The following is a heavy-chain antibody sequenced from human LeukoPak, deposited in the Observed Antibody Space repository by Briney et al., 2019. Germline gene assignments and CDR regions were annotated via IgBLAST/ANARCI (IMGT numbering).Heavy chain of an antibody. J-gene: IGHJ4*02. D-gene: IGHD3-16*02. Sequence: PSXTLSLTCAVYGGSFSGYYWSWIRQPPGKGLEWIGSIYYSGSTYYNPSLKSRVTISVETSKKQFSLKPSSVTAADTAVYYCARQDYVWGSYRYRYYFDYWGQGTLVTVSS. CDR1: GGSFSGYY. CDR3: ARQDYVWGSYRYRYYFDY. CDR2: IYYSGST. V-gene: IGHV4-39*01.